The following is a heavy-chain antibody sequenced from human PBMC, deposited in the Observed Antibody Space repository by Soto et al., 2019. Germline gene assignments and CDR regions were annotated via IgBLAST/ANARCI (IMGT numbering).Heavy chain of an antibody. V-gene: IGHV1-8*01. D-gene: IGHD7-27*01. CDR1: GYRFTNNG. CDR2: MNPGTDET. J-gene: IGHJ1*01. CDR3: TRAGDTGAWISN. Sequence: ASVKVSCKASGYRFTNNGINWVRQAAGQGLEWMGWMNPGTDETGYRGKFQGLLAMTRDTSITTAYMELTSLTSDDTAVYYCTRAGDTGAWISNWGQGTLVTVSS.